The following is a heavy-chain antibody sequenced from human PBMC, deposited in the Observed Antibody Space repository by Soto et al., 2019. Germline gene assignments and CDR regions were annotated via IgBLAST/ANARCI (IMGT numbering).Heavy chain of an antibody. J-gene: IGHJ4*02. V-gene: IGHV1-3*01. CDR1: VYTFTSYA. CDR2: INAGNGNT. Sequence: GAAVKVSCKASVYTFTSYAMHWLRRAPWQRLDCIVWINAGNGNTKYSENFQGRVTITRDTSASAAYMELSRLRSEDTAVYYCARLLVTTAVRTGGAVDSGGRANPVNVS. D-gene: IGHD2-15*01. CDR3: ARLLVTTAVRTGGAVDS.